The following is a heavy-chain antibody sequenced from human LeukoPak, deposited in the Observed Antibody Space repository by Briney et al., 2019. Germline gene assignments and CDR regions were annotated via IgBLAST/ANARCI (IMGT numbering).Heavy chain of an antibody. J-gene: IGHJ4*02. D-gene: IGHD4-17*01. V-gene: IGHV3-7*01. CDR2: IKQDGSEK. CDR1: GFTFSNYW. Sequence: GGSLRLSCAASGFTFSNYWMSWVRQAPGKGLEWVANIKQDGSEKCYVDSLKGRFTISRDNAKNSLYLQMNSLRAEDTAVYYCARGLTVTTRNWGQGTLVTVSS. CDR3: ARGLTVTTRN.